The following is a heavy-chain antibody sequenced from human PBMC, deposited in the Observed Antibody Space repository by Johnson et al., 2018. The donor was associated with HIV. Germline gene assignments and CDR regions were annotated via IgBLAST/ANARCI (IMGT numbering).Heavy chain of an antibody. Sequence: QVQLVESGGGVVQPGRSLRLSCVASGYSFRNSAMHWVRQAPGKGLEWVATIWSDGTNKYYGDSVKGRLTVSRDNSKNTLYLQMNSLRAEDTALYYCARERVGDAFDIWGQGTMVTVSS. CDR3: ARERVGDAFDI. CDR2: IWSDGTNK. CDR1: GYSFRNSA. D-gene: IGHD1-26*01. J-gene: IGHJ3*02. V-gene: IGHV3-33*01.